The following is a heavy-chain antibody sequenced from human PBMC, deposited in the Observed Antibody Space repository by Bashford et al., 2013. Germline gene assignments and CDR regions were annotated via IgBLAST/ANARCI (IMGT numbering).Heavy chain of an antibody. CDR3: ARDGPVVGVWNAFDV. Sequence: ASVKVSCKASGYGFTGHYMHWVRQAPGQGLEWSGRINPINGGTTSAQHFQGRFTMTSDSFSTAYMELSSLRSDDTAVYFCARDGPVVGVWNAFDVWGQGTVVTVSS. D-gene: IGHD1-26*01. CDR1: GYGFTGHY. V-gene: IGHV1-2*02. CDR2: INPINGGT. J-gene: IGHJ3*01.